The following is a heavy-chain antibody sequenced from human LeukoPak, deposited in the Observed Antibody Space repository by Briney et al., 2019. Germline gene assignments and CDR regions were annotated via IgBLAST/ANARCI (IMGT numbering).Heavy chain of an antibody. CDR3: ARCRVLTDTAMVESFDY. D-gene: IGHD5-18*01. V-gene: IGHV4-34*01. Sequence: SETLSLTCAVYGGSFSGYYWSWIRQPPGKGLEWIGEINHSGSTNYNPSLKSRVTISVDTSKNQFSLKLSSVTAADTAVYYCARCRVLTDTAMVESFDYWGQGTLVTVSS. J-gene: IGHJ4*02. CDR2: INHSGST. CDR1: GGSFSGYY.